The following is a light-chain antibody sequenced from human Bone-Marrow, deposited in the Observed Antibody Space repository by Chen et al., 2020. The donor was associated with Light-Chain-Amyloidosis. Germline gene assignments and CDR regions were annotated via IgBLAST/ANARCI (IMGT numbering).Light chain of an antibody. CDR1: SSDVGGDNH. Sequence: QSALTQPASVFGSPGQSITISCTGTSSDVGGDNHVSWYQQHPDIATKLLIYEVTNRPSWVPDRFSGSTSDNTASLTISGLQTEDEADYCCSSYTITNTLVFGSGTRVTVL. CDR2: EVT. V-gene: IGLV2-14*01. J-gene: IGLJ1*01. CDR3: SSYTITNTLV.